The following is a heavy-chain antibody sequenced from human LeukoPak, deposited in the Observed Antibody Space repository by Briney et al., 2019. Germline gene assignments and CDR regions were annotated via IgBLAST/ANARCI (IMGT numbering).Heavy chain of an antibody. CDR3: ARGDVVVVPAAIRHYYYGMDV. J-gene: IGHJ6*02. V-gene: IGHV1-69*13. CDR2: IIPIFGTA. Sequence: SVNVSFKASGGTFSSYAISWVRQAPGQGLEWMGGIIPIFGTANYAQKFQGRVTITADESTSTAYMELSSLRSEDTAVYYCARGDVVVVPAAIRHYYYGMDVWGQGTTVTVSS. CDR1: GGTFSSYA. D-gene: IGHD2-2*01.